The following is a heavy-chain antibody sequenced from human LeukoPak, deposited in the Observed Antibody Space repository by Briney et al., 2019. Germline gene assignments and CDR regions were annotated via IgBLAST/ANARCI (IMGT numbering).Heavy chain of an antibody. J-gene: IGHJ4*02. CDR3: ARFSASYCSSTSCSYYFDY. CDR1: GGSISGSSYY. D-gene: IGHD2-2*01. Sequence: SETLSLTCTVSGGSISGSSYYWGWIRQHPGKGLEWIGYIYYSGSTYYNPSLKSRVTISVDTSKNQFSLKLSSVTAADTAVYYCARFSASYCSSTSCSYYFDYWGQGTLVTVSS. CDR2: IYYSGST. V-gene: IGHV4-31*03.